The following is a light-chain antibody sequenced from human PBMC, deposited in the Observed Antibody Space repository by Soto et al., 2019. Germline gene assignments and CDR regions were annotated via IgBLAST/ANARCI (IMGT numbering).Light chain of an antibody. J-gene: IGKJ2*01. V-gene: IGKV1-9*01. CDR1: QGIGSY. Sequence: DIQLTQSPSFLSASVGDRVTITCRASQGIGSYLAWYQQKPGKAPKLLIYAASTLQGGVPSRFSGSGSGTEFTHTISSLQPEDLATYCCQHLNSLPPYTFGQGTKLEIK. CDR2: AAS. CDR3: QHLNSLPPYT.